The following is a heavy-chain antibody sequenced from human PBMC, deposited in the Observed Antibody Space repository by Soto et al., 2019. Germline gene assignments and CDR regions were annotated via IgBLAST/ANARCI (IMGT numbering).Heavy chain of an antibody. CDR2: ISYSGTT. CDR3: ARGYYSASSGVACDL. D-gene: IGHD3-22*01. J-gene: IGHJ6*02. V-gene: IGHV4-59*01. CDR1: GGSMNNYY. Sequence: LSLTCTVSGGSMNNYYWTWIRQPPGKGLEWVGYISYSGTTNYNPSLKSRVTISIDTSESQVSLKLTSVTAADTAAFYCARGYYSASSGVACDLRGQGTTVTVSS.